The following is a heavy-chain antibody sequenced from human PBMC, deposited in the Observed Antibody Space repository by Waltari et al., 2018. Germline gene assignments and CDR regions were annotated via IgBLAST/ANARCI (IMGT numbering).Heavy chain of an antibody. J-gene: IGHJ4*02. V-gene: IGHV1-8*01. CDR1: GYTFTKYD. Sequence: QVQLVQSGAEVQKPGASVRVSCKASGYTFTKYDINWVRQAAGQGLEWMGWMSPNRGVTGYAQKFQGRVTMTSDTSTGTAYMEVSSLRSEDTAVYYCARGTYYFDYWGQGSQVTVSS. CDR3: ARGTYYFDY. CDR2: MSPNRGVT.